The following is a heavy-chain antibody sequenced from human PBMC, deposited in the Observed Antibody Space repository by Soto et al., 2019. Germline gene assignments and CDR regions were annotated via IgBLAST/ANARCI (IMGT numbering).Heavy chain of an antibody. V-gene: IGHV4-61*01. CDR2: IYYSGST. CDR1: DGSVSGDTYF. CDR3: ARHSYYYYYMDV. J-gene: IGHJ6*03. Sequence: TETLSLTCTVSDGSVSGDTYFWSWLRQPPGKGLEWIGYIYYSGSTNYNPSLKSRVTISVDTSKNQFSLKLSSVTAADTAVYYCARHSYYYYYMDVWGKGTTVTVSS.